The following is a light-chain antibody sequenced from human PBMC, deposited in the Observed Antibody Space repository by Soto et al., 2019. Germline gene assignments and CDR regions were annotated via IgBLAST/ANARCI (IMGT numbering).Light chain of an antibody. V-gene: IGLV1-40*01. Sequence: QSALTQPPSLSGAPGQRVTISCTGYNANIGAGYDVHWYQQLPGTAPKLLIYGNSNRPSGVPDRFSASKSGTSASLAITGLQAEDEADYYCQSYDSSRSGWVFGGGTQLTVL. CDR3: QSYDSSRSGWV. J-gene: IGLJ7*01. CDR2: GNS. CDR1: NANIGAGYD.